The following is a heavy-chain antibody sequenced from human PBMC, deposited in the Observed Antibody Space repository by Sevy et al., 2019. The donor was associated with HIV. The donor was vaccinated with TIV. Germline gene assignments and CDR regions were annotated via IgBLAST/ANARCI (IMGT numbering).Heavy chain of an antibody. CDR3: ARPDFWSGYYQDYYYYGMDV. CDR2: IIPIFGTA. V-gene: IGHV1-69*13. J-gene: IGHJ6*02. Sequence: ASVKVSCKASGGTFSSYAISWVRQAPGQGLEWMGGIIPIFGTANYAQKFQGRVTITADESTSTAYMELSSLRSEDTAVYYCARPDFWSGYYQDYYYYGMDVWGQRTTVTVSS. D-gene: IGHD3-3*01. CDR1: GGTFSSYA.